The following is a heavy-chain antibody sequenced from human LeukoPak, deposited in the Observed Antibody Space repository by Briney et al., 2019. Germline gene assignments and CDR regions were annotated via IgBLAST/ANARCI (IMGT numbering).Heavy chain of an antibody. D-gene: IGHD3-10*01. J-gene: IGHJ5*01. V-gene: IGHV1-69*13. CDR1: GDTFNSYS. Sequence: GASVKVSCKTSGDTFNSYSFTWVRQAPGQGFEWLGAIVPFVDATNYAQKFQDRVTITADASTNTVFMQLSSLKSDDSAVYFCAARLVTVDGDWFESWGQGTLVTVSS. CDR3: AARLVTVDGDWFES. CDR2: IVPFVDAT.